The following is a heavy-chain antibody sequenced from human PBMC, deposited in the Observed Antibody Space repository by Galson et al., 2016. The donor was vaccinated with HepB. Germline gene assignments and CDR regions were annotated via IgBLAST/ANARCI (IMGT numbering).Heavy chain of an antibody. CDR2: INAYHGIT. Sequence: SVKVSCKASGYTFISYPISWVRQAPGQGLEWMGWINAYHGITNSPQKFQGRLPMTTDTSTTTAHMELRSLRSDDTTVYYGARDQQQPITSPSALWGQGTLVTVST. J-gene: IGHJ4*02. D-gene: IGHD3-16*01. CDR3: ARDQQQPITSPSAL. V-gene: IGHV1-18*01. CDR1: GYTFISYP.